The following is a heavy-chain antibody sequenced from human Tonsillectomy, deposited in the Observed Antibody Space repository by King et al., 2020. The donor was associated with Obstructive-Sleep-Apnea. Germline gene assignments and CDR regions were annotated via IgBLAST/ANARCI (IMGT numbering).Heavy chain of an antibody. V-gene: IGHV3-30*04. CDR2: ISYDGSNK. Sequence: QLVQSGGGVVQPGRSLRLSCAASGFTFSSYAMHWVRQAPGKGLEWVAVISYDGSNKYYADSVKGRFTISRDNSKNTLYLQMNSLRAEDTAVYYCAREDGDYDRYYYYGMDVWGQGTTVTVSS. CDR1: GFTFSSYA. CDR3: AREDGDYDRYYYYGMDV. J-gene: IGHJ6*02. D-gene: IGHD4-17*01.